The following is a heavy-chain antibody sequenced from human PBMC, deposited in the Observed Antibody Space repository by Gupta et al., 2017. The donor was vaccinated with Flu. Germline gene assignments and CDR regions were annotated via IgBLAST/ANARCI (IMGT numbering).Heavy chain of an antibody. CDR3: AKAVTVADDAFDI. CDR2: ISWNSGYI. D-gene: IGHD2-21*02. J-gene: IGHJ3*02. CDR1: GFTFDDYA. V-gene: IGHV3-9*01. Sequence: EVQLVESGGGLVQPGRSLRLSCAASGFTFDDYAMHWVRQAPGKGLEWVSAISWNSGYIGYADSVKGRFIISRDNGKNFLFRQMNSLRAEDTALYFCAKAVTVADDAFDIWGQGTMVTVSA.